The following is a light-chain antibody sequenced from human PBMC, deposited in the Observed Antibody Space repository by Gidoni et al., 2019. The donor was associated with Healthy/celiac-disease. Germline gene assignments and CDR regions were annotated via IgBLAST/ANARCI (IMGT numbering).Light chain of an antibody. CDR3: QAWDSSTYVV. CDR2: QDS. J-gene: IGLJ2*01. V-gene: IGLV3-1*01. CDR1: NLGDKY. Sequence: SSDLTQPPSVSVSPGQTASITCSGDNLGDKYACWYQQKPGQSPVLVIYQDSKRPSGIPERFSGSNSGNTATLTISGTQAMDEADYYCQAWDSSTYVVFGGGTKLTVL.